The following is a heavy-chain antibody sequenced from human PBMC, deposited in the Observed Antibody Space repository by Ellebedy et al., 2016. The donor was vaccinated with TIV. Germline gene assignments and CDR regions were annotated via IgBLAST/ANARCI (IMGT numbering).Heavy chain of an antibody. V-gene: IGHV3-74*01. CDR2: IKSDGSST. CDR3: VRESHTAFDY. J-gene: IGHJ4*02. CDR1: GFAFSGYW. Sequence: GGSLRLSCAASGFAFSGYWMNWVRQAPGKGLVWVSCIKSDGSSTSYADSVKGRFTISRDNAKNTLYLQMNSLRAEDTAVYYCVRESHTAFDYWGQGTLVTVSS.